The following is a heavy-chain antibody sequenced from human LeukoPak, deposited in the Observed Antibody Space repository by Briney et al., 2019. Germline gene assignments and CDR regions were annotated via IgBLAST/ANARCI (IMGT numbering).Heavy chain of an antibody. Sequence: MPSETLSLTCTVSGGSISSYYWSWIRQPPGKGLEWIGYIYYSGSTNYNPSLKSRVTMSVDTSKNQFSLKLSSVTAADTAVYYCARDLGAMVRGVGVEFDPWGQGTLVTVSS. CDR3: ARDLGAMVRGVGVEFDP. J-gene: IGHJ5*02. CDR2: IYYSGST. CDR1: GGSISSYY. D-gene: IGHD3-10*01. V-gene: IGHV4-59*12.